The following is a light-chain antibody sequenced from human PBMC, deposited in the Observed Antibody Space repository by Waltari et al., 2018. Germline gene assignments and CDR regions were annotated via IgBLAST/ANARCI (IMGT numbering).Light chain of an antibody. Sequence: DIQMTQSPSTLSASVGDRVTITCRASQSITNWLAWYQQKPGKAPKLLIYKASNLESGVPSRFSGSGSGTEFTLTSSSLQPDDFATYYCQQYDNYWTFGQGTKVEIK. J-gene: IGKJ1*01. CDR1: QSITNW. CDR2: KAS. V-gene: IGKV1-5*03. CDR3: QQYDNYWT.